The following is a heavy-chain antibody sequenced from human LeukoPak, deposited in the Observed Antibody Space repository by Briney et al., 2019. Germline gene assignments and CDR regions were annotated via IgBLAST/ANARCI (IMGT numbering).Heavy chain of an antibody. V-gene: IGHV3-21*01. Sequence: PGGSLRLSCAASGFTFSSYSMNWVRQAPGKGLEWVSSISSSSSYIYYADSVEGRFTISRDNAKNSLYLQMNSLRAEDTAVYYCARDRVAVAFDIWGQGTMVTVSS. CDR2: ISSSSSYI. J-gene: IGHJ3*02. CDR3: ARDRVAVAFDI. D-gene: IGHD3-10*01. CDR1: GFTFSSYS.